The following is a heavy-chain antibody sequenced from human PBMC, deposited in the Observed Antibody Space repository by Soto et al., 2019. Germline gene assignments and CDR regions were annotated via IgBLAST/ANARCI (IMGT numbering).Heavy chain of an antibody. D-gene: IGHD4-17*01. CDR3: TRRAGYGDPYYYGMDV. CDR2: IRSKANSYAT. J-gene: IGHJ6*02. CDR1: GFTFSGSA. Sequence: GGSLRLSCAASGFTFSGSAMHWVRQASGKGLEWVGRIRSKANSYATAYAASVKGRFTISRDDSKNTAYLQMNSLKTEDTAVYYCTRRAGYGDPYYYGMDVWGQGTTVTVSS. V-gene: IGHV3-73*01.